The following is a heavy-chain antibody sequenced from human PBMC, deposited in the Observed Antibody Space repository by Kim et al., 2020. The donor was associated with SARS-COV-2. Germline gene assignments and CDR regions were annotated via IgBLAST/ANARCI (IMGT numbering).Heavy chain of an antibody. CDR1: VGSFSGYY. Sequence: SETPSLTCAVYVGSFSGYYWTWIRQSPGKGLEWIGEINHSGSTNYDPSLKSRVTISVDTSKNQFSLQLNSVTAADTAVYFCARRGMIRESAIDYWGQGTLVTVSS. V-gene: IGHV4-34*01. CDR2: INHSGST. CDR3: ARRGMIRESAIDY. J-gene: IGHJ4*02. D-gene: IGHD3-10*01.